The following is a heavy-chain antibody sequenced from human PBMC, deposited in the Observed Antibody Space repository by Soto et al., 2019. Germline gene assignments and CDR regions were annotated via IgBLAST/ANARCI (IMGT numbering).Heavy chain of an antibody. CDR2: MNPNSGNT. J-gene: IGHJ6*03. CDR1: GYTFTSYD. V-gene: IGHV1-8*01. Sequence: QVQLVQSGAEVKKPGASVKVSCKASGYTFTSYDINWVRQATGQGLEWMGWMNPNSGNTGYAQKFQGRVTMTRNTSISTAYMELSSLRSEDTAVYYCARGRLIPVWDYYWTTSYYYYFMDVWGKGTTVTVSS. CDR3: ARGRLIPVWDYYWTTSYYYYFMDV. D-gene: IGHD1-1*01.